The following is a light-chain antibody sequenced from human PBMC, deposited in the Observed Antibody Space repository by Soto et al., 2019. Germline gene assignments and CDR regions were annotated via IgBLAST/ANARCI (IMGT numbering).Light chain of an antibody. V-gene: IGKV3-15*01. J-gene: IGKJ2*01. CDR1: QSVSSN. Sequence: ELVMTQSPATLFLSPGERAALSCRASQSVSSNFAWYQQKPGQAPRLLIYGASTRATGIPASFSGSGSGTEFTLAISSLQSEDFAVYYCQQYNKWPYTFGQGTKLEIK. CDR3: QQYNKWPYT. CDR2: GAS.